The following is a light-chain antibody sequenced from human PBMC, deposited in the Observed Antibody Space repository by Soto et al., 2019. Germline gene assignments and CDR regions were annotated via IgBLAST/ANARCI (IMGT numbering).Light chain of an antibody. CDR2: STD. CDR1: TGAVTSGYY. J-gene: IGLJ2*01. V-gene: IGLV7-43*01. Sequence: QAVVTHEPSLTVSPGGTVTLTCASSTGAVTSGYYPNWVQQKPGQTPRALIYSTDNKHSWTPARFSGSLLGGKAALTLSGAQPEDEAEYYCLLYFGGYVVFGGGTKVTVL. CDR3: LLYFGGYVV.